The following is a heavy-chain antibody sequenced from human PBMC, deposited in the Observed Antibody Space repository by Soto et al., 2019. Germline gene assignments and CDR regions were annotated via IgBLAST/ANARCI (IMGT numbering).Heavy chain of an antibody. D-gene: IGHD6-25*01. Sequence: ASVKVSCKASGYTFTSYGISWVRQAPGQGLEWMGWISAYNGNTNYAQKLQGRVTMTTDTSTSTAYMELRSLRSDDTAVYYCATAARLRMRSYGIDVWGQGTMVTVSS. J-gene: IGHJ6*02. CDR1: GYTFTSYG. CDR2: ISAYNGNT. V-gene: IGHV1-18*01. CDR3: ATAARLRMRSYGIDV.